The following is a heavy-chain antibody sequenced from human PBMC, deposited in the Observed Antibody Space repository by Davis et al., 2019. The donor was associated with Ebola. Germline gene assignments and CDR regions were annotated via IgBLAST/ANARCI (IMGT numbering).Heavy chain of an antibody. J-gene: IGHJ5*02. CDR3: ARDGSSWYRGWFDP. CDR2: ISWNSGSI. D-gene: IGHD6-13*01. CDR1: GFTFDDYA. Sequence: PGGSLRLSCAASGFTFDDYAMHWVRQAPGKGLEWVSGISWNSGSIGYADSVKGRFTISRDNAKNSLYLQMNSLRAEDTAVYYCARDGSSWYRGWFDPWGQGTLVTVSS. V-gene: IGHV3-9*01.